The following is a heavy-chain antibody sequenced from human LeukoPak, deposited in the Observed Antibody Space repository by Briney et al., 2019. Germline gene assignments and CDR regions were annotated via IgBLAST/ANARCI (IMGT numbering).Heavy chain of an antibody. CDR2: ISASGSST. CDR3: AKDAAGPEY. V-gene: IGHV3-23*01. D-gene: IGHD6-13*01. J-gene: IGHJ4*02. CDR1: GLAFSTYS. Sequence: GGSLRLSCAASGLAFSTYSMSWVRQAPGTGLYWVSGISASGSSTYYADSAMRRFTTSRDNSQNKQYLQMNSLRAEDTAVYYCAKDAAGPEYWGQGTLVTVSS.